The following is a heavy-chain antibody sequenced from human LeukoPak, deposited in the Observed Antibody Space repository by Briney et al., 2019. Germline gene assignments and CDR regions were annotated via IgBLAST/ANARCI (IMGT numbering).Heavy chain of an antibody. V-gene: IGHV3-30-3*01. CDR1: GFTFSSYA. CDR3: VPGSGFAY. D-gene: IGHD6-19*01. J-gene: IGHJ4*02. Sequence: PGGSLRLSCAASGFTFSSYAMHWVRQAPGKGLEWVAVISYDGSNKYYADSVKGRFTISRDNSKNTLYLQMNSLRAEDTAVYYCVPGSGFAYWGRGSLVTVSS. CDR2: ISYDGSNK.